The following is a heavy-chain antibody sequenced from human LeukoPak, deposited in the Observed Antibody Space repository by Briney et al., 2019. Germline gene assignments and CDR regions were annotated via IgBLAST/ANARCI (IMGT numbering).Heavy chain of an antibody. CDR1: GGSISSYY. D-gene: IGHD2/OR15-2a*01. CDR3: AGHHPRNTVDF. CDR2: ISYIGCI. Sequence: PSETLSLTCTVSGGSISSYYWIWIRQPPGKGLEWIAYISYIGCINYNPSLKSRVTISLVTSKNQFSLKLSSVTAADTAVYYCAGHHPRNTVDFWGQGTLVTVSS. V-gene: IGHV4-59*08. J-gene: IGHJ4*02.